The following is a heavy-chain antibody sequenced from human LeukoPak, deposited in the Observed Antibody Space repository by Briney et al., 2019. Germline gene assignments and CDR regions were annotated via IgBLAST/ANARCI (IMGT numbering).Heavy chain of an antibody. CDR1: GYTFTGYY. CDR3: ARNSDIGTTGHDY. J-gene: IGHJ4*02. Sequence: GASVKVSCKASGYTFTGYYIHWVRQAPGQGLEWMGWINPNSGGTNYAQKFQGRVTMTRDTSISTAYMELSRLRCDDTAVYYCARNSDIGTTGHDYWGQGTLVTVSS. CDR2: INPNSGGT. D-gene: IGHD5-12*01. V-gene: IGHV1-2*02.